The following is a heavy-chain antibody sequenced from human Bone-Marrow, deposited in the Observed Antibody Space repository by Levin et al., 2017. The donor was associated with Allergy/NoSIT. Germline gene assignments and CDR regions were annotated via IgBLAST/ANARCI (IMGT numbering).Heavy chain of an antibody. Sequence: SVKVSCKASGGTFSSYAISWVRQAPGQGLEWMGRIIPILGIANYAQKFQGRVTITADKSTSPAYMELSSLRSEDTAVYYCARAQGCSGGSCYEGGWGQGTLVTVSS. D-gene: IGHD2-15*01. J-gene: IGHJ4*02. CDR2: IIPILGIA. CDR1: GGTFSSYA. V-gene: IGHV1-69*04. CDR3: ARAQGCSGGSCYEGG.